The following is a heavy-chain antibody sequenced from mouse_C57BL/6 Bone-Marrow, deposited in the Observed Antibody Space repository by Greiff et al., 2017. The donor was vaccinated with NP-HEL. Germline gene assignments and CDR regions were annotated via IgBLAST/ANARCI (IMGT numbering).Heavy chain of an antibody. CDR2: IDPSDSET. J-gene: IGHJ3*01. Sequence: QVQLQQPGAELVRPGSSVKLSCKASGYTFTSYWMHWVKQRPIQGLEWIGNIDPSDSETHYNQKFKDKATLTVDKSSSTAYMQLSSLTSEDSAVYYGARPAATYDYDEGAWFAYWGQGTLVTVSA. V-gene: IGHV1-52*01. D-gene: IGHD2-4*01. CDR3: ARPAATYDYDEGAWFAY. CDR1: GYTFTSYW.